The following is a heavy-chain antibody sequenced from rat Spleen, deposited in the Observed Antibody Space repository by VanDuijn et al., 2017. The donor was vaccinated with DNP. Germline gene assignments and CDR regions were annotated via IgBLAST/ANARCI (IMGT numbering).Heavy chain of an antibody. V-gene: IGHV5-19*01. J-gene: IGHJ3*01. CDR3: ARHVPFAY. CDR1: GFIFSNYG. Sequence: EVQLVESGGGLVQPGRSLKLSCAVSGFIFSNYGMHWIRQAPTQGLEWVGSISYTGSSTYYRDSVKGRFTISRDNAKSTLYLQMDSLRSEDTATYYCARHVPFAYWGQGTLVTVSS. CDR2: ISYTGSST.